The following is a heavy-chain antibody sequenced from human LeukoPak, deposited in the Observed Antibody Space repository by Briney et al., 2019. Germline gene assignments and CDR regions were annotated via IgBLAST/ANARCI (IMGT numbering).Heavy chain of an antibody. Sequence: GGSLRLSCAASEFTFSSYWMHWVRQAPGKGLVWVSRINTGGSTTTYADSVKGRFTISRDNAKNTLYLQMNSLRAEDTAVYYCARETYSSGWYSDYWDQGTLVTVSS. V-gene: IGHV3-74*01. CDR2: INTGGSTT. CDR1: EFTFSSYW. CDR3: ARETYSSGWYSDY. D-gene: IGHD6-19*01. J-gene: IGHJ4*02.